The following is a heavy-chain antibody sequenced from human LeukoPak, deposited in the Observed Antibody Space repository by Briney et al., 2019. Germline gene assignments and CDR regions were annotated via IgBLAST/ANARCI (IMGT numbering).Heavy chain of an antibody. CDR1: GFTFSSYS. CDR2: ISSSGSTI. Sequence: GGSLRLSCAASGFTFSSYSLNWVRQARGKGLEWVSSISSSGSTIYYTDYVKGRFTISRDKANPSLYLQMNSLRAEDTAVYYCARGVNSDYWGQGILVTVSS. D-gene: IGHD5-24*01. V-gene: IGHV3-21*04. CDR3: ARGVNSDY. J-gene: IGHJ4*02.